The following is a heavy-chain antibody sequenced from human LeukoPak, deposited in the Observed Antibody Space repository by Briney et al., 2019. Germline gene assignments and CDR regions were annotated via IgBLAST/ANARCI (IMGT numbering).Heavy chain of an antibody. V-gene: IGHV6-1*01. Sequence: SQTLSLTCAISGDDLSTNIATWNWIRHSPSRGLEWLRRTYYRSQWYNDYAVSVQSRITITPDTSTNQFSLHLNSVTPDDTAVYYCVRLVGNSWLDYWGQGTLVTVSS. CDR1: GDDLSTNIAT. CDR3: VRLVGNSWLDY. J-gene: IGHJ4*02. CDR2: TYYRSQWYN. D-gene: IGHD6-13*01.